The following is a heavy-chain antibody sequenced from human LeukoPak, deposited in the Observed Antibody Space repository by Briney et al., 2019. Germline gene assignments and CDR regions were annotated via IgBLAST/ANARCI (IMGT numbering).Heavy chain of an antibody. J-gene: IGHJ4*02. CDR1: GYTFTGYY. CDR3: ARGDNVDTAMEDYFDY. D-gene: IGHD5-18*01. Sequence: ASVKVSCKASGYTFTGYYMHWVRQAPGQGLEWMGWINPNIGVTNYAQKFQGRVTMTRDTSISTAYMELSRLRSDDTAVYYCARGDNVDTAMEDYFDYWGQGTLVTVSS. CDR2: INPNIGVT. V-gene: IGHV1-2*02.